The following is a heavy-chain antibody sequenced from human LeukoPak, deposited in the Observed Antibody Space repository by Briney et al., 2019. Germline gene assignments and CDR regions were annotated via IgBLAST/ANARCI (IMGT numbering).Heavy chain of an antibody. J-gene: IGHJ3*02. Sequence: PSETLSLTCGVYGGSFSGYYWSWIRQPPGKGLEWIGYIYYSGSTNYNPSLKSRVTISVDTSKNQFSLKLSSVTAADTAVYYCARDEGSSGYYGYYGGAFDIWGQGTMVTVSS. CDR3: ARDEGSSGYYGYYGGAFDI. CDR1: GGSFSGYY. V-gene: IGHV4-59*01. D-gene: IGHD3-22*01. CDR2: IYYSGST.